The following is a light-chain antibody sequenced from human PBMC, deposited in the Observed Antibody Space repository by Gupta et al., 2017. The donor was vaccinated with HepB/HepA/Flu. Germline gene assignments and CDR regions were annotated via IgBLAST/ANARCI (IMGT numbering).Light chain of an antibody. V-gene: IGLV3-21*02. J-gene: IGLJ3*02. CDR2: DDT. CDR3: HVHDHNTSNWV. Sequence: SNVLTQPPSVSVAPGETATITCAGNNIGRKSVHWYQQKSGQAPILVVYDDTDRPSRITDRVSCSTSDTEATPTPTMVEAGEEADDYCHVHDHNTSNWVFGGGIKLTVL. CDR1: NIGRKS.